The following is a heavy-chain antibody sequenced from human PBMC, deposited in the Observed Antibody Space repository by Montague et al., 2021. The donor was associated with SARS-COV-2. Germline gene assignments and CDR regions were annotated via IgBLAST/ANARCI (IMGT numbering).Heavy chain of an antibody. CDR2: INHSGSS. J-gene: IGHJ3*01. V-gene: IGHV4-34*01. D-gene: IGHD3-3*01. CDR1: GGSFTGYY. Sequence: SETLSLTCAVYGGSFTGYYWTWIRQPPGKGLEWIGEINHSGSSNYNPSLESRVTMSVDTSKNQFSLRLNSVSAADTAVYYCARAQVTMFGVLIMLPAAGAVDVWGQGTTVTVSS. CDR3: ARAQVTMFGVLIMLPAAGAVDV.